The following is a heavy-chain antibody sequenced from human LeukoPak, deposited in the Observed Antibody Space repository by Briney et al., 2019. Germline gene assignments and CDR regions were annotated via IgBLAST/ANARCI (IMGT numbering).Heavy chain of an antibody. CDR1: GGSISSYY. V-gene: IGHV4-59*01. D-gene: IGHD3-22*01. CDR2: IYYSGST. CDR3: ARGPSDSSGYYHKFDY. Sequence: PSETLSLTCTVSGGSISSYYWSWLRRPPGKGLEWIGYIYYSGSTNYNPSPKSRVTISVDTSKNQFSLKLSSVTAADTAVYYCARGPSDSSGYYHKFDYWGQGTLVTVSS. J-gene: IGHJ4*02.